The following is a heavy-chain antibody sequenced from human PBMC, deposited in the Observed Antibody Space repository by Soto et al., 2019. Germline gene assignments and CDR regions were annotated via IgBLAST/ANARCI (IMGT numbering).Heavy chain of an antibody. CDR2: IWYDGSNK. V-gene: IGHV3-33*01. CDR3: ARDYVVVVVAASAGYGMDV. J-gene: IGHJ6*02. D-gene: IGHD2-15*01. Sequence: GGSLRLSCAASGFTFGSYGMHWVRQAPGKGLEWVAVIWYDGSNKYYADSVKGRFTISRDNSKNTLYLQMNSLRAEDTAVYYCARDYVVVVVAASAGYGMDVWGQGTTVTVSS. CDR1: GFTFGSYG.